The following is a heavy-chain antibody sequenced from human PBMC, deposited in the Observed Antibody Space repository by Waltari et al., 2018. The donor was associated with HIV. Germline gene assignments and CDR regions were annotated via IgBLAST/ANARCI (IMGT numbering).Heavy chain of an antibody. D-gene: IGHD3-22*01. CDR1: GFTFSSYI. CDR3: VRDGGDYYYDTSGYHLYFDY. CDR2: ISSSSYI. J-gene: IGHJ4*02. Sequence: EVQLVESGGGLVKPGGSLRISCAASGFTFSSYIMHWVRQAPGKGLEWVSSISSSSYIYYVDSVKGRLTNSRDNAKNSRYLQMNRLRAEDTAVYYCVRDGGDYYYDTSGYHLYFDYWGQGTLVTVSS. V-gene: IGHV3-21*01.